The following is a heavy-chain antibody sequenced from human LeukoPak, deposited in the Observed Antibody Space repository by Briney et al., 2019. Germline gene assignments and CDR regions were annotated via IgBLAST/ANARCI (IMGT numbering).Heavy chain of an antibody. J-gene: IGHJ4*02. CDR1: GYTFTNYG. V-gene: IGHV1-18*01. D-gene: IGHD1-26*01. CDR3: ARDGTFYSGSYSYYFDY. Sequence: EASVEVSCKTSGYTFTNYGISWVRQAPGQGLEWMGRISAYSDNTNYARKLQGRVTLTTDTSTSTVYMEPRSLRSDDTAVYYCARDGTFYSGSYSYYFDYWGQGTVVSVSS. CDR2: ISAYSDNT.